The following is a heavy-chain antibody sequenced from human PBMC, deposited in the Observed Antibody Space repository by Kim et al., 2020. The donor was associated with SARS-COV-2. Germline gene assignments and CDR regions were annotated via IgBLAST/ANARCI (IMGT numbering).Heavy chain of an antibody. D-gene: IGHD6-19*01. V-gene: IGHV5-51*01. CDR3: AKRRAVAADDAFDI. J-gene: IGHJ3*02. Sequence: SPSFQGQVTISADTSISTAYLQMSSLKDSDTAMYYCAKRRAVAADDAFDIWGQGTMVTVSS.